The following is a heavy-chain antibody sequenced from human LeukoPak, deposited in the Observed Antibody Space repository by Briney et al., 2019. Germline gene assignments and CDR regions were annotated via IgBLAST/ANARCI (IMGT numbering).Heavy chain of an antibody. J-gene: IGHJ4*02. Sequence: GGSLRLSCAASGFIFSDSAMHWVRQASGKGLEWVGHVRSKPNNYATAYAASVKGRFTISRDDSKNTAYLQMNSLKTEDTAVYYCSSPAHDFDFWSGYYSFWGPGIPVTVSS. D-gene: IGHD3-3*01. V-gene: IGHV3-73*01. CDR2: VRSKPNNYAT. CDR3: SSPAHDFDFWSGYYSF. CDR1: GFIFSDSA.